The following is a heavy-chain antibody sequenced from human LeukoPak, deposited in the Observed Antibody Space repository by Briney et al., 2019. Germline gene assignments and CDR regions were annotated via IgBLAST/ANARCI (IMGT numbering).Heavy chain of an antibody. J-gene: IGHJ5*02. CDR1: GASINSYY. Sequence: SETLSLTCSVSGASINSYYWKWIRQPPGKGLEWIGNTYNSGSTNYNPSLKSRVTISLDTSKNQFSLKMSSVTAADTAVYYCAKDWELGSWGQGTLVTVSS. V-gene: IGHV4-59*01. CDR2: TYNSGST. D-gene: IGHD1-26*01. CDR3: AKDWELGS.